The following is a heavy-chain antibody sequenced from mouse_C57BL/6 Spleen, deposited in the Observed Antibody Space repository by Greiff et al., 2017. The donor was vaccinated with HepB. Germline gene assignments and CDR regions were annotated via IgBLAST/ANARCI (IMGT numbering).Heavy chain of an antibody. J-gene: IGHJ2*01. CDR2: IYPRSGNT. V-gene: IGHV1-81*01. Sequence: QVQLKQSGAELARPGASVKLSCKASGYTFTSYGISWVKQSTGQGLEWIGEIYPRSGNTYYNEKFKGKATLTADKSSSTAYMELRSLTSEVSAVYFCARYQGRVDYWGQGTTLTVSS. CDR3: ARYQGRVDY. CDR1: GYTFTSYG. D-gene: IGHD3-2*02.